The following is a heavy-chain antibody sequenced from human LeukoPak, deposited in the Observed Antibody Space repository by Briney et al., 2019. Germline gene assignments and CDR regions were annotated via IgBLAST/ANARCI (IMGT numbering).Heavy chain of an antibody. Sequence: ASVKVSCKASGGTFNNHFFTWVRQAPGQALEWVGAILPLSDSPIYAQKFQGRVTISTDEPTGTSYMELRSLKSEDAAMYYCAREGGHSSQFEYWGQGTLVPVSS. CDR2: ILPLSDSP. D-gene: IGHD6-13*01. V-gene: IGHV1-69*05. CDR1: GGTFNNHF. J-gene: IGHJ4*02. CDR3: AREGGHSSQFEY.